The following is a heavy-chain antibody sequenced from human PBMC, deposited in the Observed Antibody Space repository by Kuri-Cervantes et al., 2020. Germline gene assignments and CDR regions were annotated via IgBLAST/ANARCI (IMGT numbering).Heavy chain of an antibody. V-gene: IGHV3-21*03. J-gene: IGHJ6*03. CDR1: GFTFSSYG. D-gene: IGHD3-22*01. Sequence: GGSLRLSCAASGFTFSSYGMHWVRQAPGKGLEWVSSISSSSGYIYYADSVKGRFTISRDNAKNSLYLQMNSLRAEDTAVYYRARPYDSDSSPFYYYYYHMDVWGKGTTVTVSS. CDR2: ISSSSGYI. CDR3: ARPYDSDSSPFYYYYYHMDV.